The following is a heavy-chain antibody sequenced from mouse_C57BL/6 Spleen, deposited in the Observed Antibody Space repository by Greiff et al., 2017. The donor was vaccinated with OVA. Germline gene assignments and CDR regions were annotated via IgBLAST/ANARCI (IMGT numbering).Heavy chain of an antibody. CDR1: GYTFTSYW. CDR2: IDPNSGGT. Sequence: QVQLQQPGAELVKPGASVKLSCKASGYTFTSYWMHWVKQRPGRGLEWIGRIDPNSGGTKYNEKFKSKATLTVDKPSSTAYMQLSSLTSEDSAVYYCERADYYGSSYDAMDYWGQGTSVTVSS. D-gene: IGHD1-1*01. CDR3: ERADYYGSSYDAMDY. J-gene: IGHJ4*01. V-gene: IGHV1-72*01.